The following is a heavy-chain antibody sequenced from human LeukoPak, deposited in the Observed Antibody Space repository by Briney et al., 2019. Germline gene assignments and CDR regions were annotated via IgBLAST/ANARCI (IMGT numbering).Heavy chain of an antibody. J-gene: IGHJ4*02. D-gene: IGHD3-16*01. CDR2: IYYSGTT. CDR1: GGSISSYY. CDR3: ARTWGAWKYDY. V-gene: IGHV4-59*01. Sequence: SETLSLTCTVSGGSISSYYWTWIRQPPGKGLEWIGYIYYSGTTNYNPSLKSRVTISVDTSKNQFSLKVSSVTAADTAVYYCARTWGAWKYDYWGQGTLVTVSS.